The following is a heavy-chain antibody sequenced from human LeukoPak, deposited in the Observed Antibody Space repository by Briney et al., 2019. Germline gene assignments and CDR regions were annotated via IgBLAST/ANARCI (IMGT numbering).Heavy chain of an antibody. CDR1: GFTFSSYA. CDR2: ISGSGGST. D-gene: IGHD4-17*01. Sequence: GSLRLSCAASGFTFSSYAMSWVRQAPGKGLEWVSGISGSGGSTNYADSVKGRFTISRDNSKNTLYLQMNSLRAEDTAEYFCAKAMRLTTMTTGDNTDYWGQGTLVTVSS. J-gene: IGHJ4*02. CDR3: AKAMRLTTMTTGDNTDY. V-gene: IGHV3-23*01.